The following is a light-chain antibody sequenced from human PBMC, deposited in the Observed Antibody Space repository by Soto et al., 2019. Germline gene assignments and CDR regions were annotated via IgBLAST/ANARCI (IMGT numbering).Light chain of an antibody. V-gene: IGKV1-5*03. J-gene: IGKJ1*01. CDR3: QQYYSYRA. CDR1: QSIGRW. Sequence: DIQMTQSPSTLSAFVGDRVTIACRASQSIGRWLAWYQQKPGKAPKLLVYKASSLASGVPSRFSGSGSGTGFTLTISSLQPDDFATYYCQQYYSYRAFGQGTKVDI. CDR2: KAS.